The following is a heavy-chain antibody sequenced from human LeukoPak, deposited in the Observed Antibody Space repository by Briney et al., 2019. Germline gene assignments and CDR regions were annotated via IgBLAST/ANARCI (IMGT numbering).Heavy chain of an antibody. D-gene: IGHD2-8*01. CDR1: GXTFSSYW. CDR2: IKGDGSST. CDR3: ARDLGGSYYCPKGVCSSDY. Sequence: GGSLRLSCAASGXTFSSYWMHWVRQAPGKGLVWVSRIKGDGSSTSYADSVKGRFTISRDNAKNTLYLQMNNLRAEDTAVYYCARDLGGSYYCPKGVCSSDYWGQGTLVTVSS. J-gene: IGHJ4*02. V-gene: IGHV3-74*01.